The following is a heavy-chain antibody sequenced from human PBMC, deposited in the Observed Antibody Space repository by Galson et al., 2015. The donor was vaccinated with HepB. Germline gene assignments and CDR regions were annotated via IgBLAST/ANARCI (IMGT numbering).Heavy chain of an antibody. CDR2: IGTAGDP. V-gene: IGHV3-13*05. J-gene: IGHJ3*02. Sequence: SLRLSCAASGFTFSSYDMHWVRQATGKGLEWVAAIGTAGDPYFPASVKGRFTISRGNVNNSLYLQMNTLRAGDTAVYYCARGGGMAVIDALDIWGQGTLVTVSS. D-gene: IGHD6-19*01. CDR1: GFTFSSYD. CDR3: ARGGGMAVIDALDI.